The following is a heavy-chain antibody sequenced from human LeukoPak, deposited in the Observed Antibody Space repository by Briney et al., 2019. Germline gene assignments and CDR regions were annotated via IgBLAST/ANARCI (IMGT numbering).Heavy chain of an antibody. CDR3: AREGGSGSYLEY. D-gene: IGHD3-10*01. CDR1: GFTFSSYS. J-gene: IGHJ4*02. Sequence: GGSLRLSCAASGFTFSSYSMNWVRQAPGKGLEWVSYIGISSSTIDYADSVKGRFTISRDSAKNSLYLQMNSLRAEDTAVYYCAREGGSGSYLEYWGQGTLVTVSS. CDR2: IGISSSTI. V-gene: IGHV3-48*01.